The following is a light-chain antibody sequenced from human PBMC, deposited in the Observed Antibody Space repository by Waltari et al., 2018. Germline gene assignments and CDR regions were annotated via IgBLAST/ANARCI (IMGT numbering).Light chain of an antibody. CDR2: AAS. J-gene: IGKJ2*01. CDR3: QQYYSQPYT. Sequence: AIRITQSPSSLSASTGDRVTVTCRASQDVRAYLAWYQQNPGKAPKLLIFAASTLQTGVPSRFSGSGSGTDFTLTISSLQSEDFATYYCQQYYSQPYTFGQGTKLE. V-gene: IGKV1-8*01. CDR1: QDVRAY.